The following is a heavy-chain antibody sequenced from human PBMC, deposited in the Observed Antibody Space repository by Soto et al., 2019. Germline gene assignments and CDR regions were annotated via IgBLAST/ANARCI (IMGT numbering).Heavy chain of an antibody. D-gene: IGHD6-13*01. CDR2: IIPIFGTA. J-gene: IGHJ4*02. V-gene: IGHV1-69*13. CDR1: GGTFSSYA. Sequence: ASVKVSCKASGGTFSSYAISWVRQAPGQGLEWMGWIIPIFGTANYAQKLQGRVTLTADESTSTAYMELSSLRSEDTAVYYCARGSEPAYSSSYINGDYWGQGTLVTVSS. CDR3: ARGSEPAYSSSYINGDY.